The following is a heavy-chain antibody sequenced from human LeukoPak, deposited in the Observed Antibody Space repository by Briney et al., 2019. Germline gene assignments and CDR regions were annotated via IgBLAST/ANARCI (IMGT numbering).Heavy chain of an antibody. V-gene: IGHV3-23*01. Sequence: GGSLRLSCAASGFTFSNYAMTWVRQAPGKGLEWVSAISGSGGSTYYADSVKGRFTISRDNSKNTLYLQMNCLRTEDTAVYYCAKASTFGELNRPFDYWGQGTLVTVSS. D-gene: IGHD3-10*01. CDR2: ISGSGGST. CDR3: AKASTFGELNRPFDY. CDR1: GFTFSNYA. J-gene: IGHJ4*02.